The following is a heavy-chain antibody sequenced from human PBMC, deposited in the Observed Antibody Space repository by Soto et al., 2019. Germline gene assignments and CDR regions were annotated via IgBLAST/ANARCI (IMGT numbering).Heavy chain of an antibody. V-gene: IGHV3-23*01. Sequence: EVQLLESGGGLVQPGGSLRLSCAASGFTFSSYAMSWVRQAPGKGLAWVSGISGSGGSTFYADSAKGRFTISRDNSKNTLYLQMNSLRAEDTAVYYCARGTYYYDSSGKYYFDYWGQGTLVTVSS. CDR2: ISGSGGST. D-gene: IGHD3-22*01. CDR3: ARGTYYYDSSGKYYFDY. CDR1: GFTFSSYA. J-gene: IGHJ4*02.